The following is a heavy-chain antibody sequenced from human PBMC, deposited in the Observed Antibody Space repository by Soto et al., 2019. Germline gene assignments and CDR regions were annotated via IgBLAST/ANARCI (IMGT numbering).Heavy chain of an antibody. CDR2: ISAYNGNT. V-gene: IGHV1-18*01. D-gene: IGHD6-19*01. Sequence: GASVKVSCKASGYTFTSYGISWVRQAPGQGLEWMGWISAYNGNTNYAQKLQGRVTMTTDTSTSTAYMELRSLRSDDTAVYYCARDHLGQWLARLKEYYFDYWGQGTLVTVSS. J-gene: IGHJ4*02. CDR1: GYTFTSYG. CDR3: ARDHLGQWLARLKEYYFDY.